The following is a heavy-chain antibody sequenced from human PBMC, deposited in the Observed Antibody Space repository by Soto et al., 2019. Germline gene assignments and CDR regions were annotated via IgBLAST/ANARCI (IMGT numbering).Heavy chain of an antibody. V-gene: IGHV3-11*05. CDR2: ISSSSTYT. D-gene: IGHD2-15*01. J-gene: IGHJ6*02. CDR3: ARPRYCSGGNCYRYGMDV. Sequence: QVQLVESGGVLVNPGGSLRLSCAASGFTFSDYYMSWIRQAPGKGLEWVSYISSSSTYTNYADSVKGRFTISRDNAKNSLYLQMNSLRAEDTAVYYCARPRYCSGGNCYRYGMDVWGQGTTVTVSS. CDR1: GFTFSDYY.